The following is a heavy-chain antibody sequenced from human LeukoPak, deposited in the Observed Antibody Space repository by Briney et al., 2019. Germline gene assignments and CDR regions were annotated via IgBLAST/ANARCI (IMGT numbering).Heavy chain of an antibody. CDR3: ARADRITMVQGVIRNFRSL. CDR1: GGTFSSYA. CDR2: IIPIFGTA. V-gene: IGHV1-69*13. Sequence: GASVTVSYLASGGTFSSYAIIWVRQAPGQGLEWRGGIIPIFGTANYAQKFQGRVTITADESTSTAYMELSSLRSEDTAVYYCARADRITMVQGVIRNFRSLWRQGTLVTVSS. D-gene: IGHD3-10*01. J-gene: IGHJ4*02.